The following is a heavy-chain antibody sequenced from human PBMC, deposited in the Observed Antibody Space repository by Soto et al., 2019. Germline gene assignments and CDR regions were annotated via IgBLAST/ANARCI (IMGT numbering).Heavy chain of an antibody. D-gene: IGHD1-1*01. CDR3: AKYRPRRTSGHLFDY. CDR1: GFTFSTYA. J-gene: IGHJ4*02. CDR2: GSASSLST. V-gene: IGHV3-23*01. Sequence: GRSLRLSCEAYGFTFSTYATAWVRHAPGEGREWGACGSASSLSTDYADPVEGRCYITTDDSKKTVSVHMNSRRGEDTALYYCAKYRPRRTSGHLFDYWGQGTPVTVS.